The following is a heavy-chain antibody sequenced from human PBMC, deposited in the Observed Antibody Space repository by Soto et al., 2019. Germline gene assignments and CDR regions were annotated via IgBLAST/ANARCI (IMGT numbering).Heavy chain of an antibody. Sequence: TLSLTCTVSGGSISSGGYYWSWIRQHPGKGLEWIGYIYYSGSTYYNPSLKSRVTISVDTSKNQFSLKLSSVTAADTAVYYYARDSEAVAVSDWGQGTLVTVSS. V-gene: IGHV4-31*03. CDR3: ARDSEAVAVSD. CDR1: GGSISSGGYY. CDR2: IYYSGST. J-gene: IGHJ4*02. D-gene: IGHD6-19*01.